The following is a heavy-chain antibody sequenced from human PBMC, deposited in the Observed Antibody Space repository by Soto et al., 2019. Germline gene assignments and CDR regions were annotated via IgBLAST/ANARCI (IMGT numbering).Heavy chain of an antibody. Sequence: TGGSLRLSCAASGFTFSSYAMSWVRQAPGKGLEWVSAISGSGGSTYYADSVKGRFTISRDNSKNTLYLQMNSLRAEDTAVYYCAKETGNWNYLADLPYYYYGMDVWGQGTTVTVSS. CDR2: ISGSGGST. V-gene: IGHV3-23*01. CDR3: AKETGNWNYLADLPYYYYGMDV. CDR1: GFTFSSYA. J-gene: IGHJ6*02. D-gene: IGHD1-7*01.